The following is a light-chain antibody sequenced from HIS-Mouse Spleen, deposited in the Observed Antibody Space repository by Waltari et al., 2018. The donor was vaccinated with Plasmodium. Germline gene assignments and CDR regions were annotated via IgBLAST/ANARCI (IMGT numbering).Light chain of an antibody. CDR3: EQANSVPWP. V-gene: IGKV1-12*01. CDR2: AAS. J-gene: IGKJ1*01. CDR1: QGISSW. Sequence: DIQMTQSPSSVSASVGDRVTITCRASQGISSWLAWYQQKPGQAPKLLIYAASSLQSGSPSRCSGRVDETDFYLTISSVQTGDFATYYCEQANSVPWPFGQGTKVEIK.